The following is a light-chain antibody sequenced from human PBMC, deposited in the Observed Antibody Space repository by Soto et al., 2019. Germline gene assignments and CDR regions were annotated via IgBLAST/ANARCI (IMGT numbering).Light chain of an antibody. V-gene: IGKV3-15*01. CDR3: RQYNNWPLT. Sequence: EIVMTQSPATLSVSPGERATLSCRASQSVSSNLAWYQQKPGQAPRLLIYDASTRATGIPARFSGSGSGTEFTLTISSLQSEDFAVYYCRQYNNWPLTFGGWTKVDIK. CDR2: DAS. J-gene: IGKJ4*01. CDR1: QSVSSN.